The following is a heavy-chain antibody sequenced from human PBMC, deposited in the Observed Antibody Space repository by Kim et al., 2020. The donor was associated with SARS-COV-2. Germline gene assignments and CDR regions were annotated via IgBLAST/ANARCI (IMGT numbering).Heavy chain of an antibody. CDR3: TRDPRLLDY. V-gene: IGHV3-11*01. J-gene: IGHJ4*02. CDR2: ISPFDDYM. CDR1: GFTFSDYY. D-gene: IGHD2-21*02. Sequence: GGSLRLSCAASGFTFSDYYMTWIRQTPETGLQWVSYISPFDDYMVYLDSVKGRFTISRDNAKNSLYLQMDSLRAEDTGVYYCTRDPRLLDYWGPGVLVTVSS.